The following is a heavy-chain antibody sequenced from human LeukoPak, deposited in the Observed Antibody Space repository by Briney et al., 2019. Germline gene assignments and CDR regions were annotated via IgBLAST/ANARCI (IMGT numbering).Heavy chain of an antibody. J-gene: IGHJ4*02. CDR3: ASLPSYYYSSGYLRGRFDY. CDR2: ISGSGGTT. V-gene: IGHV3-23*01. CDR1: GFTFSSYA. Sequence: TGGSLRLSCAGSGFTFSSYAMSWVRQAPGKGLEWVSAISGSGGTTYYADSVKGRFTISIDNSKNTLYLQMNSLRAEDTAVYYCASLPSYYYSSGYLRGRFDYWGQGTLVTVSS. D-gene: IGHD3-22*01.